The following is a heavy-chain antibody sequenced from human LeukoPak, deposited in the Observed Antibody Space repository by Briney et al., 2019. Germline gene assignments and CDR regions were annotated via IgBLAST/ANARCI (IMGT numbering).Heavy chain of an antibody. CDR1: GFTFSSYS. CDR2: ISGSGDST. V-gene: IGHV3-23*01. Sequence: GGSLRLSCVVSGFTFSSYSMSWVRQAPGKGLEWVSAISGSGDSTYYTDSVKGRFTISRDNSKNTLYLQMNSLRVEDTAVYYCAKDRGIISDYWGQGALVTVSS. J-gene: IGHJ4*02. D-gene: IGHD3-10*01. CDR3: AKDRGIISDY.